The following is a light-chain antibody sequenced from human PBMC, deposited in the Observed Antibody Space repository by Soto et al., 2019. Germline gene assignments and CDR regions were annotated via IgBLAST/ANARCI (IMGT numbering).Light chain of an antibody. CDR1: SSDVGAHKF. CDR3: SSRTNNTTVV. V-gene: IGLV2-14*01. Sequence: QSALTQPASVSGSPGQSITISCTGTSSDVGAHKFVSWFQQHPGKAPKLIMYEGSYRPSGVSNRFSGSKSGNTASLTILGLRSEDEADYYCSSRTNNTTVVFGGGTKLTVL. CDR2: EGS. J-gene: IGLJ2*01.